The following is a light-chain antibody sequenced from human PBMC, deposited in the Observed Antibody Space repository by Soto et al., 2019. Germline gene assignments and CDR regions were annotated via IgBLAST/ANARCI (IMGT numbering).Light chain of an antibody. Sequence: DIQMTQSPSSLSASVGDRVTITCRASQSISSYLNWYQQKPAKAPTLLMYAASSLQSGVPSRFSGRGSGTDFTLTISSLQPEDFATYYCHQTYSTPRTFGQGTKVDIK. CDR3: HQTYSTPRT. J-gene: IGKJ1*01. CDR1: QSISSY. V-gene: IGKV1-39*01. CDR2: AAS.